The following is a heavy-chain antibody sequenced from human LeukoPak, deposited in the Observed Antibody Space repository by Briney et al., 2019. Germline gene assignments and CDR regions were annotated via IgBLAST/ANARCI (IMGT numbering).Heavy chain of an antibody. V-gene: IGHV4-4*07. CDR3: ARDLDSSSRRMDV. CDR1: GGSISSYY. CDR2: IYSGGST. D-gene: IGHD6-13*01. J-gene: IGHJ6*02. Sequence: SETLSLTCTVSGGSISSYYWSWIRQPAGKGLEWIGRIYSGGSTNYNPSLKSRVTMSVDTSKNQFSLKLSSVTAADTAVYFCARDLDSSSRRMDVWGQGTTVTVSS.